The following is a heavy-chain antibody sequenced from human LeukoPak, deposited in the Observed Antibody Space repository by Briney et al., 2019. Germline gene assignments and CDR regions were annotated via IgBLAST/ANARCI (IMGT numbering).Heavy chain of an antibody. CDR1: GGSISSYY. CDR3: ARDLVTVTKGFDF. Sequence: SETLSLTCTVSGGSISSYYWSWIRQPAGKGLEWIGYISYIGTTNYNPSLKSRVTISIDTSKNQFSLKLSSVTAADAAVYYCARDLVTVTKGFDFWGQGTMVSVSS. J-gene: IGHJ3*01. V-gene: IGHV4-59*01. D-gene: IGHD4-17*01. CDR2: ISYIGTT.